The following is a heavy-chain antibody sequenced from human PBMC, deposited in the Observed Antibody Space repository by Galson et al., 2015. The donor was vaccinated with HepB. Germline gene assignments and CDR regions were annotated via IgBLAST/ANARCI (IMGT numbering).Heavy chain of an antibody. CDR2: ISAYNGNT. V-gene: IGHV1-18*04. CDR3: ARDHQGAYCSSTSCQAGGMDV. CDR1: GYTFTSYG. Sequence: SVKVSCKASGYTFTSYGISWVRQAPGQGLEWMGWISAYNGNTNYAQKLQGRVTMTTDTSTSTAYMELRSLRSDDTAVYYCARDHQGAYCSSTSCQAGGMDVWGQGTTVTVSS. D-gene: IGHD2-2*01. J-gene: IGHJ6*02.